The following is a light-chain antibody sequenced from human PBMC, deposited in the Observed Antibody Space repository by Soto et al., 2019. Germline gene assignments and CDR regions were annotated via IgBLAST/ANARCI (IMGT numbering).Light chain of an antibody. CDR2: DAS. Sequence: EIVLTQSPATLSLSPGESATLSCRATRSVSSYLAWYQQKPGQAPRLLIYDASSRPTDIPARFSGSGSGTDFTLTISSLEPEDFALYYCQQRSNWPITFGQGTQLETK. J-gene: IGKJ5*01. CDR3: QQRSNWPIT. CDR1: RSVSSY. V-gene: IGKV3-11*01.